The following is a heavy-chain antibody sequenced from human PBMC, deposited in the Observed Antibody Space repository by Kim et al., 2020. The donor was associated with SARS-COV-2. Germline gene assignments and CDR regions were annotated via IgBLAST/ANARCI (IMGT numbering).Heavy chain of an antibody. CDR3: ARGQYSSSWYNFDY. V-gene: IGHV1-2*04. Sequence: AQKFQGWVTMTRDTSISTAYMELSRLRSDDTAVYYCARGQYSSSWYNFDYWGQGTLVTVSS. J-gene: IGHJ4*02. D-gene: IGHD6-13*01.